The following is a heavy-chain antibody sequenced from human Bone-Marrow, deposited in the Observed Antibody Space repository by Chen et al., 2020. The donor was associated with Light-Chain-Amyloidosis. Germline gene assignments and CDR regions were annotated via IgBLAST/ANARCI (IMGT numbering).Heavy chain of an antibody. D-gene: IGHD5-12*01. J-gene: IGHJ4*02. V-gene: IGHV5-51*01. CDR3: ARRRDGYNFDY. Sequence: EVKLEQSGPEVKKPGESLKISCKCSGYSFPNYWIGWVRQMPGKGLEWLGVIYPDDSDARYSPSFEGQVTISADKSITTAYLQWRSLKASDTAMYYCARRRDGYNFDYWGQGTLVTVSS. CDR1: GYSFPNYW. CDR2: IYPDDSDA.